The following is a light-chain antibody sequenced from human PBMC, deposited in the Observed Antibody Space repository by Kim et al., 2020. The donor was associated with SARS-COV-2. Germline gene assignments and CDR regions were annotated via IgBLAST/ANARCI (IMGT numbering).Light chain of an antibody. CDR1: QCISSN. CDR2: GAS. V-gene: IGKV3-15*01. Sequence: VAPGERATLYCRASQCISSNLAWYQHKRGLAPRLLIYGASTRATGIPVRFSGSGSETEFTLTISSLQSEDCASYYCQQYNNWPRTFGQGTKVDIK. CDR3: QQYNNWPRT. J-gene: IGKJ1*01.